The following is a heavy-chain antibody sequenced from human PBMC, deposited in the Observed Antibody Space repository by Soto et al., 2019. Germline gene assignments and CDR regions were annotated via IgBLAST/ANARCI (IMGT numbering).Heavy chain of an antibody. CDR1: GYPFTSYG. J-gene: IGHJ6*01. V-gene: IGHV1-18*04. CDR2: ISAYNGNT. Sequence: ASVKVSCNAAGYPFTSYGIRWVRQAPGQGLDWMGWISAYNGNTKYAQDLQGRVNMTGDTSISTEYMELSRLRSDDTAVYYCAREREERVGDSPYGMYVWGQGTTVTVSS. D-gene: IGHD3-10*01. CDR3: AREREERVGDSPYGMYV.